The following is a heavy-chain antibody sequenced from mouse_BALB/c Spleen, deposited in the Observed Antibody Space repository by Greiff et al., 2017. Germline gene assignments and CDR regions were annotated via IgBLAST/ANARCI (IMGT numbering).Heavy chain of an antibody. Sequence: EVKLVESGGGLVQPGGSLKLSCAASGFTFSSYTMSWVRQTPEKRLEWVAYISNGGGSTYYPDTVKGRFTISRDNAKNTLYLQMSSLKSEDTAMYYCARGAGWDAMDYWGQGTSVTVSS. CDR3: ARGAGWDAMDY. J-gene: IGHJ4*01. CDR1: GFTFSSYT. CDR2: ISNGGGST. V-gene: IGHV5-12-2*01. D-gene: IGHD1-2*01.